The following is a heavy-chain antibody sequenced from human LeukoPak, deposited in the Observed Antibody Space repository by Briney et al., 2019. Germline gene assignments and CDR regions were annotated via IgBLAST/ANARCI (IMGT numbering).Heavy chain of an antibody. CDR1: GFTFSSYA. CDR2: ISYDGSNK. CDR3: ARDPDAILTGYLDH. Sequence: PGGSLRLSCAASGFTFSSYAMHWVRQAPGKGLEWVAVISYDGSNKYYADSVKGRFTISRDNSKNTLYLQMNSLRAEDTAVYYCARDPDAILTGYLDHWGQGTLVTVSS. D-gene: IGHD3-9*01. J-gene: IGHJ4*02. V-gene: IGHV3-30*04.